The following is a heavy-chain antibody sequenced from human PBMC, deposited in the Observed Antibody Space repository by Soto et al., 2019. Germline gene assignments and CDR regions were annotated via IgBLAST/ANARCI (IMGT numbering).Heavy chain of an antibody. J-gene: IGHJ2*01. CDR2: IYSGGRT. V-gene: IGHV3-53*02. CDR1: GFTVSSNY. D-gene: IGHD6-13*01. Sequence: EVQLVETGGGLIQPGGSLRLSCAASGFTVSSNYMSWVRQAPGKGLEWVSVIYSGGRTYYADSVKGRFTISRHRSKTALYLQMHGLRAEETAVDYSAGPSSIWSAHTGPGYFDLWGRGTLVTVSS. CDR3: AGPSSIWSAHTGPGYFDL.